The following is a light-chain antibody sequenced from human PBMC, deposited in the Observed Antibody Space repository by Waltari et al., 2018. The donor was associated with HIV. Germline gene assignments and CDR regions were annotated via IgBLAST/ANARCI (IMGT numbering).Light chain of an antibody. CDR1: SSDIGYFNY. J-gene: IGLJ2*01. V-gene: IGLV2-14*01. CDR3: SSCTSSGTLV. CDR2: EVG. Sequence: QSALTQPASVSGSPGQSITISCTGTSSDIGYFNYVSWYQQPPGRAPKLIVYEVGIRPSGVSTRFSGSKSDITASLTVSGLQPEDEADYYCSSCTSSGTLVFGGGTRLTVL.